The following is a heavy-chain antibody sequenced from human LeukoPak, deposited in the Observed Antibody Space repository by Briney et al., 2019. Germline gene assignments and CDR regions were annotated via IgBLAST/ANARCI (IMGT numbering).Heavy chain of an antibody. V-gene: IGHV6-1*01. CDR2: TYYRSKWYS. J-gene: IGHJ4*02. Sequence: SQTLSLTCAISGDSVSSNSAAWNWIRQSPSRGLEWLGKTYYRSKWYSDYAVSVKSRITINPDTSKNQFSLQLNSVTPEDTAVYYCAGPRDYGGNQYYFDYWGQGTLVTVSS. D-gene: IGHD4-23*01. CDR1: GDSVSSNSAA. CDR3: AGPRDYGGNQYYFDY.